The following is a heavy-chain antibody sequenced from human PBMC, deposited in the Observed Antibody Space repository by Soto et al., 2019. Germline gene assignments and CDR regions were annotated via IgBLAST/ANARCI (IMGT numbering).Heavy chain of an antibody. D-gene: IGHD1-26*01. CDR1: GITFSSAW. CDR2: IKTNTDVGTYI. J-gene: IGHJ3*01. CDR3: TTGHSGTYRSDDAFDL. V-gene: IGHV3-15*01. Sequence: GGSLRLSCAASGITFSSAWVTWVRQAPGKGLEWVGRIKTNTDVGTYIDYAAPVKGRFTISRDDSKNTVSLQMNRLQTEDTALYYXTTGHSGTYRSDDAFDLWGQGTMVTVSS.